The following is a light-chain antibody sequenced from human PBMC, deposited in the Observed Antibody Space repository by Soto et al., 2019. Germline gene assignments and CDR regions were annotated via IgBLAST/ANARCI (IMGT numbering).Light chain of an antibody. Sequence: EIVLTQSPGTLSLSPGERATLSCRASQSVSSSYLAWYQQKPGQAPRPLIYCASSRATGIPDRFSGSGSGTDVTLTISRLEPEDFAVYYCLQYGSSPYTFGQGTKLEIK. CDR3: LQYGSSPYT. CDR2: CAS. CDR1: QSVSSSY. V-gene: IGKV3-20*01. J-gene: IGKJ2*01.